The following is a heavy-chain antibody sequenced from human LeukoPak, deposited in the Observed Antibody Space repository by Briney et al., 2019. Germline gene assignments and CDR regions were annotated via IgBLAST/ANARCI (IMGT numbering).Heavy chain of an antibody. CDR1: GFTFSSYA. J-gene: IGHJ4*02. Sequence: LPGASLRLSCAASGFTFSSYAMSWVRQAPGKGLEWVSAISGSGGSTYYADSVKGRFTISRDNSKNTLYLQMDSLRAEDPGVYYCAKEGQQWLVLFDYWGQGTLVTVSS. V-gene: IGHV3-23*01. CDR3: AKEGQQWLVLFDY. D-gene: IGHD6-19*01. CDR2: ISGSGGST.